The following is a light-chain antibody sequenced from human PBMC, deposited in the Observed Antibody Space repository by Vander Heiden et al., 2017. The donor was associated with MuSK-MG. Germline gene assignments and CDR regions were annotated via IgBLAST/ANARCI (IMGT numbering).Light chain of an antibody. J-gene: IGLJ2*01. CDR2: EVS. CDR1: SSDVGGYNY. V-gene: IGLV2-14*01. CDR3: SSYTSSSHVV. Sequence: QSALTQPASVSGSPGQSITISCTGTSSDVGGYNYVSWYQQHSGKAPKLIIYEVSNRPSGVSNRFSGSKSGNTASLTISGLQAEDEADYYCSSYTSSSHVVFGGGTKLTVL.